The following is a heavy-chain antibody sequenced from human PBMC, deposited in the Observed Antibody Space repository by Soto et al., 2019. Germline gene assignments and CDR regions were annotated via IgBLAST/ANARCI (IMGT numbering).Heavy chain of an antibody. V-gene: IGHV4-59*01. D-gene: IGHD2-15*01. CDR1: GGSISSYY. CDR2: IYYSGST. Sequence: SETLSLTCTVSGGSISSYYWSWIRQPPGKGLEWIGYIYYSGSTNYNPSLKSRVTISVDTSKNQFSLKLSSVTAADTAVYYCARDHGAYCSGGSCPGEPWGQGTLVTVS. J-gene: IGHJ5*02. CDR3: ARDHGAYCSGGSCPGEP.